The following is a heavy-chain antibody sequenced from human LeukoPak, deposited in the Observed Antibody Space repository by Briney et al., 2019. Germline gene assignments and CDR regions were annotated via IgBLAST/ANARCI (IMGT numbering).Heavy chain of an antibody. CDR1: GFTFSSYS. CDR2: ISGSGGST. V-gene: IGHV3-23*01. Sequence: GGSLRLSCAASGFTFSSYSMNWVRQAPGKGLEWVSAISGSGGSTYYADSVKGRFTISRDNSKNTLYLQMNSLRAEDTAVYYCAKPRNTAMVLIFDYWGQGTLVTVSS. J-gene: IGHJ4*02. CDR3: AKPRNTAMVLIFDY. D-gene: IGHD5-18*01.